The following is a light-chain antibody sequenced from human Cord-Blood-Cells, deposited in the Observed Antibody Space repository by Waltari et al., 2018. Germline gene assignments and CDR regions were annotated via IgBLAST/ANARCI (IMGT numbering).Light chain of an antibody. Sequence: QSALTQPASVSGSPGPSITISCTGTSSDVGRYNLVSWYQQHPGKAPKLMIYEGSKRPSGVSNRFSGSKSGNTASLTISGLQAEDEADYYCCSYAGSSTFDVVFGGGTKLTVL. CDR3: CSYAGSSTFDVV. J-gene: IGLJ2*01. V-gene: IGLV2-23*03. CDR1: SSDVGRYNL. CDR2: EGS.